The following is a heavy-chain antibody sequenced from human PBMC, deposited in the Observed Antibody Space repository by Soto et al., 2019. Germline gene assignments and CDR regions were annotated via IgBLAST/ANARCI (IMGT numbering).Heavy chain of an antibody. V-gene: IGHV5-51*01. Sequence: PGESLKISCEGSGYSFTSYWIGWVRQMPGKGLEWMGIIYPGDSDTRYSPSFQGQVTISADKSISTAYLQWSSLKASDTAMYYCARLQGIVLWYYGIDVWGQGTPVTVSS. J-gene: IGHJ6*02. CDR3: ARLQGIVLWYYGIDV. D-gene: IGHD2-8*02. CDR1: GYSFTSYW. CDR2: IYPGDSDT.